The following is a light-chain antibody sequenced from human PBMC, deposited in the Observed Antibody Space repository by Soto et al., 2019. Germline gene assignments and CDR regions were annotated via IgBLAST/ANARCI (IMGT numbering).Light chain of an antibody. V-gene: IGLV2-14*01. Sequence: SALTQPASVSGSPGQSITISCTGTSSDVGGFEYVSWYQHQPGKAPKLIIYDVTKRPSGVSNRFSGSKSGNTASLTISGIQAEDEGDYYCGSITRSSTAVFGNGTKVTVL. J-gene: IGLJ1*01. CDR2: DVT. CDR3: GSITRSSTAV. CDR1: SSDVGGFEY.